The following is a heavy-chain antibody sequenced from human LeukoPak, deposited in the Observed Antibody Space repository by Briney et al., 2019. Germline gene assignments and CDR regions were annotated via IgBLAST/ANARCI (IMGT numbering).Heavy chain of an antibody. CDR1: GGSMSSYY. CDR3: ARSRIAAAGTGLSGY. CDR2: IYYSGST. D-gene: IGHD6-13*01. Sequence: PSETLSLTCSVSGGSMSSYYWSWIRQPPGKELEWIGYIYYSGSTNYNPSLKSRVTISVDTSKNQFSLNLSSVTAADTAVYYCARSRIAAAGTGLSGYWGQGTLVTVSS. J-gene: IGHJ4*02. V-gene: IGHV4-59*12.